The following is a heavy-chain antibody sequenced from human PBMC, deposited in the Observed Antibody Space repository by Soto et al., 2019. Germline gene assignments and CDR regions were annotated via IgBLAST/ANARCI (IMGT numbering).Heavy chain of an antibody. V-gene: IGHV4-31*03. CDR1: DGSISSGGYY. D-gene: IGHD3-9*01. CDR2: IYYSGST. CDR3: ARERYFDWQRREYYFDY. J-gene: IGHJ4*02. Sequence: SETLSLTCTVADGSISSGGYYRTWNPQHPGKGLEWIGYIYYSGSTYYNPSLKSRVTISVDTSKNQFSLKLSSVTAADTAVYYCARERYFDWQRREYYFDYWGQGTLVTVS.